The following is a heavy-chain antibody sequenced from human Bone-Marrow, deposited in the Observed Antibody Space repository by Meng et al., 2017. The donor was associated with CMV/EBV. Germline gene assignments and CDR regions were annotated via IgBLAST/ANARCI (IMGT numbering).Heavy chain of an antibody. V-gene: IGHV1-8*03. Sequence: ASVKVSCKASGYTFTSYDINWVRQATGQGLEWMGWMNPNSGNTGYAQKFQGRVTITTDKSTNTAYMALSGLRSEDTAVYYCASLGQLDEDESSGYRFIGGYGMDVWGQETTV. D-gene: IGHD3-22*01. CDR3: ASLGQLDEDESSGYRFIGGYGMDV. CDR1: GYTFTSYD. CDR2: MNPNSGNT. J-gene: IGHJ6*02.